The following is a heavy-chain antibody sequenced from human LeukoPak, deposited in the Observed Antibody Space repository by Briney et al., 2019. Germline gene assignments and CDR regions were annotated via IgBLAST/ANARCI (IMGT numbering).Heavy chain of an antibody. CDR3: ARVRLRRVIDY. D-gene: IGHD4-17*01. V-gene: IGHV3-53*01. CDR1: GFTVSSNY. Sequence: GGSLRLSRAASGFTVSSNYMSWVRQAPGKGLEWVSVIYSGGSTYYADSVKGRFTISRDNSKNTLYLQMNSLRAEDTAVYYCARVRLRRVIDYWGQGTLVTVSS. CDR2: IYSGGST. J-gene: IGHJ4*02.